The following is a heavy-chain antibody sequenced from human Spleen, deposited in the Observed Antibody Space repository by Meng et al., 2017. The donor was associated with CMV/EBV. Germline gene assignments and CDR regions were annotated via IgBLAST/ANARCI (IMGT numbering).Heavy chain of an antibody. CDR2: INPNSGGT. V-gene: IGHV1-2*02. CDR1: GSTFTAPY. Sequence: SGSTFTAPYFHWVRQAPGQGLEWMGWINPNSGGTNYAQKFPGRVTMTRDTSISTAYMELSRLRSDDTAVYYCARPGFNEFSLFWYFDLWGRGTLVTVSS. D-gene: IGHD3-16*02. J-gene: IGHJ2*01. CDR3: ARPGFNEFSLFWYFDL.